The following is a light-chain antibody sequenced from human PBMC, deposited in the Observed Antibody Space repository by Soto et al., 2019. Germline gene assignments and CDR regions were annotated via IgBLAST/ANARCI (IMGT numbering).Light chain of an antibody. J-gene: IGLJ3*02. CDR1: SSGIGSNY. Sequence: QSVLTQPPSASGTPGQRVTISCSESSSGIGSNYIYWYQQLPGTAPKLLIYRDSQRPSGVPDRFSGSKSGTSASLAISGLRSEDDADYYCAAWDDSLRGWVFGGGTKVTVL. CDR2: RDS. CDR3: AAWDDSLRGWV. V-gene: IGLV1-47*01.